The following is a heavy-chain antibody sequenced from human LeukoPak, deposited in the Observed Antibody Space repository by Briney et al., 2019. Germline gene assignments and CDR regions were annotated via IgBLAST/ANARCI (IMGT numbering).Heavy chain of an antibody. J-gene: IGHJ4*02. CDR1: GFSFSDAW. CDR3: TTYGSGRKFDY. Sequence: GGSLRLSCAVYGFSFSDAWMSWVRQTPGKGLEWVGRIESKTDGGTTDYAALVKGRFTISRDDSTNTLYLQMNSLKSEDTAVYYCTTYGSGRKFDYWGQGILVTVSS. V-gene: IGHV3-15*04. CDR2: IESKTDGGTT. D-gene: IGHD3-10*01.